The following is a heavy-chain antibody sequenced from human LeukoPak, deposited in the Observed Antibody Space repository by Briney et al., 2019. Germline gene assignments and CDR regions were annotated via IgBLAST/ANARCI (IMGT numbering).Heavy chain of an antibody. CDR1: GYTVTSYY. Sequence: VASVKVSCKASGYTVTSYYMHSVRQAPGQGLEWMAILNPSGGSSNYAQKFQGRATLTRATSTGTVNMELSSLRSEDTAVYYCASVYKHGMDVWGQGTTVIVSS. V-gene: IGHV1-46*01. J-gene: IGHJ6*02. CDR3: ASVYKHGMDV. CDR2: LNPSGGSS. D-gene: IGHD5-24*01.